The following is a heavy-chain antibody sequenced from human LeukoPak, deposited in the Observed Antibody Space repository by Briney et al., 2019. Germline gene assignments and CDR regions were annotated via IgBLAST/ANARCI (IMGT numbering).Heavy chain of an antibody. CDR3: ARELLRYFDWSPWFDP. CDR1: GGSISSYY. CDR2: IYYSGST. V-gene: IGHV4-59*01. Sequence: SSETLSLTCTVSGGSISSYYWSWIRQPPGKGLEWIGYIYYSGSTNYNPSLKSRVTISVDTSKNQFSLKLSSVTAADTAVYYCARELLRYFDWSPWFDPWGQGTLVTVSS. J-gene: IGHJ5*02. D-gene: IGHD3-9*01.